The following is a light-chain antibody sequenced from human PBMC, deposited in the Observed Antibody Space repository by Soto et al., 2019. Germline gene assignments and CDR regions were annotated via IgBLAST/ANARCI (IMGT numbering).Light chain of an antibody. V-gene: IGKV2-28*01. CDR3: MQALQTPV. Sequence: DIVMTQSPLSLPVTPGEPASISCRSSQSLLHSNGYNYLDWYLQKPGQSPQVLIYLGSNRASGVPDRFSGSGSCTDFTLKISRVEAEDVGVYYCMQALQTPVFGQGTKLEIK. J-gene: IGKJ2*01. CDR2: LGS. CDR1: QSLLHSNGYNY.